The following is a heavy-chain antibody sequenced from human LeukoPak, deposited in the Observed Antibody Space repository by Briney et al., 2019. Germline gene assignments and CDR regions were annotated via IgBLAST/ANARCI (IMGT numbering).Heavy chain of an antibody. Sequence: GGSLRLSCAASGFTFSNYAMNWVRQAPGKGLEWVAFIRYDGSNKYYADSVKGRFTISRDNSKNTLYLQMNSLRAEDTALYYCAKAFASSSWYSFDYWGQGTLVTVSS. V-gene: IGHV3-30*02. D-gene: IGHD6-13*01. CDR1: GFTFSNYA. J-gene: IGHJ4*02. CDR2: IRYDGSNK. CDR3: AKAFASSSWYSFDY.